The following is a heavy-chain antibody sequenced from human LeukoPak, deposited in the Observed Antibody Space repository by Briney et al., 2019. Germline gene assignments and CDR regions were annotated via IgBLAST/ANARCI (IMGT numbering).Heavy chain of an antibody. J-gene: IGHJ4*02. Sequence: GGSLRLSCTLSGLTVNDNYMSWVRQAPGKGLEWVSLIFPDGQTYYADFVQGRFSISRDVSRNTLFLDMSSLRAEDTAVFFCARANPVYGDFDYWGQGTLVTVSS. D-gene: IGHD4-17*01. CDR2: IFPDGQT. CDR1: GLTVNDNY. CDR3: ARANPVYGDFDY. V-gene: IGHV3-53*01.